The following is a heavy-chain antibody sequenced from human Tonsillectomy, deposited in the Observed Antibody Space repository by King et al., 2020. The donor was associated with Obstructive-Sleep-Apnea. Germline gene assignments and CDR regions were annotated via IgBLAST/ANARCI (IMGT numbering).Heavy chain of an antibody. D-gene: IGHD3-16*01. V-gene: IGHV1-69*04. CDR1: GGTFSSYA. CDR3: ARDPVAGGGDY. Sequence: QLVQSGAEVKKPGSSVKVSCKASGGTFSSYAISWVRHAPGQGLEWMGRIIPILGIANYAQKVQGRVTITADKSTSTAYMELSSLRSEDTAVYYCARDPVAGGGDYWGQGTLVTVSS. CDR2: IIPILGIA. J-gene: IGHJ4*02.